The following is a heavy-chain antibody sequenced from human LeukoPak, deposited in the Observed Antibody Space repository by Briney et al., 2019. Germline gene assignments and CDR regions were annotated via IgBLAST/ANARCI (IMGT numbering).Heavy chain of an antibody. CDR1: GYTLTELS. CDR3: ATTIKLGSDDAFDI. V-gene: IGHV1-24*01. CDR2: FDPEDGET. J-gene: IGHJ3*02. Sequence: ASVKVSCKVSGYTLTELSMHWVRLAPGKGLEWMGGFDPEDGETIYAQKFQGRVTMTEDTSTDTAYMELSSLRSEDTAVYYCATTIKLGSDDAFDIWGQGTMVTVSS. D-gene: IGHD7-27*01.